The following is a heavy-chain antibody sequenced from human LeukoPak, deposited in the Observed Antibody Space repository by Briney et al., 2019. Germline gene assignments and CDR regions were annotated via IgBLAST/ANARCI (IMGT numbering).Heavy chain of an antibody. Sequence: GGSLRLSCAASGFTLSSYWVHWVRHPPGQGLVWVSRINPDGSYTSYADSVKGRFTIPRDNAENTVYLHMNSLRAEDTAVYYCARDLYGDRDYWGQGTLVTVSS. J-gene: IGHJ4*02. CDR1: GFTLSSYW. CDR2: INPDGSYT. V-gene: IGHV3-74*01. CDR3: ARDLYGDRDY. D-gene: IGHD4-17*01.